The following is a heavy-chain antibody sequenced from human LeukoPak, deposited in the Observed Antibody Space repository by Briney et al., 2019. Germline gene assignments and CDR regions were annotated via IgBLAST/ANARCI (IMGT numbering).Heavy chain of an antibody. V-gene: IGHV1-2*02. D-gene: IGHD3-22*01. CDR1: GYTFTGYY. J-gene: IGHJ4*02. CDR2: INPNSGGT. Sequence: ASVTVSFKASGYTFTGYYMHWVRQAPGQGLEWMGWINPNSGGTNYAQKFQGRVTMTRDTSISTAYMELSRVRSDDTAVYYCARSNYDSSGYYYVFADYWGQGTLVTVSS. CDR3: ARSNYDSSGYYYVFADY.